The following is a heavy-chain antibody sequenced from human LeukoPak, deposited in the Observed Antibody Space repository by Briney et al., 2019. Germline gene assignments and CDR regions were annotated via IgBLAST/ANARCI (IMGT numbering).Heavy chain of an antibody. CDR1: GGTFSSYA. D-gene: IGHD4-17*01. Sequence: SVKVSCKASGGTFSSYAISWVRQGPGQGLEWMGGVIPIFGTANYAQKFQGRVTITADKSTSTAYMELSSLRSEDTGVYYCAREMGYGDYGGVWFAPWGQGPLVTVSS. V-gene: IGHV1-69*06. J-gene: IGHJ5*02. CDR2: VIPIFGTA. CDR3: AREMGYGDYGGVWFAP.